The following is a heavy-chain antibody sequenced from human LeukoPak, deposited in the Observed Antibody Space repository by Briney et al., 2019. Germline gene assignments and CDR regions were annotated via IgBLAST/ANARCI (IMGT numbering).Heavy chain of an antibody. D-gene: IGHD5-12*01. V-gene: IGHV4-59*01. CDR1: GGSISSYY. CDR2: IYYSGST. Sequence: SETLSLTCTVSGGSISSYYWSWIRQPPEKGLEWIGYIYYSGSTNYNPSLKSRVTISVDTSKNQFSLKLSSVTAADTAVYYCARDRIVAPYYYYGMDVWGQGTTVTVSS. CDR3: ARDRIVAPYYYYGMDV. J-gene: IGHJ6*02.